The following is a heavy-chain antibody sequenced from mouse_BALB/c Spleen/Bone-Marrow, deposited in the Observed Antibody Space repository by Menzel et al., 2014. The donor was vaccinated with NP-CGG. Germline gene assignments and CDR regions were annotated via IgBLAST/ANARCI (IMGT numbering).Heavy chain of an antibody. CDR3: SKDGGYDYSYYFDY. D-gene: IGHD2-4*01. J-gene: IGHJ2*01. Sequence: LQQSRGGLVKPGGSLKLSCAASGFTFSSYSMSWVRQTPEKRLEWVATISSGGHYTYYPDSVKGRFTISRDNAKNTLYLQMSSLKSEDTAMYYCSKDGGYDYSYYFDYWGQGTTLTVSS. CDR2: ISSGGHYT. CDR1: GFTFSSYS. V-gene: IGHV5-6-4*01.